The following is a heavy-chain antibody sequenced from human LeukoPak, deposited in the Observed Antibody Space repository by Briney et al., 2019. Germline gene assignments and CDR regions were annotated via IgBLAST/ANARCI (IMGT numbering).Heavy chain of an antibody. Sequence: SETLSLTCTVSGGSFSSDIYCWSWIRQPAGKGLEWIGHICTSGSTRYSPSLKSRVTISIDTSKNQFSLRLSSVTAADTAVYYCARTSGGTFDFWGQGTVVTVSS. D-gene: IGHD4-23*01. CDR1: GGSFSSDIYC. J-gene: IGHJ4*02. CDR3: ARTSGGTFDF. CDR2: ICTSGST. V-gene: IGHV4-61*10.